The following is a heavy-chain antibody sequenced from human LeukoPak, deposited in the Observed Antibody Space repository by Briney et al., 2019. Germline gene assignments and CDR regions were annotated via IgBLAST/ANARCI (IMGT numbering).Heavy chain of an antibody. J-gene: IGHJ3*02. V-gene: IGHV3-7*01. CDR1: GFTFSSYW. D-gene: IGHD5-18*01. CDR2: IKQDGSEK. Sequence: GGSLRLSCAASGFTFSSYWMSWVRQAPGKGLEWVANIKQDGSEKYYVDSVKGRFTMSGDNAKNSLYLQMNSLRAEDTAVYYCARDRKGGYSLIDIWGQGTMVTVSS. CDR3: ARDRKGGYSLIDI.